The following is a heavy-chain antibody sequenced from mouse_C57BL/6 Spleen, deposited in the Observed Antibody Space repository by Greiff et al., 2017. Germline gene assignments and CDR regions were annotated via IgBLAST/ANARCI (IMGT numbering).Heavy chain of an antibody. CDR2: IYPRSGNT. CDR1: GYTFTSYG. Sequence: VQLQESGAELARPGASVKLSCKASGYTFTSYGISWVKQRTGQGLEWIGEIYPRSGNTYYNEKFKGKATLTADKSSSTAYMELRSLTSEDSAVYFCARHGSRAWFAYWGQGTLVTVSA. J-gene: IGHJ3*01. V-gene: IGHV1-81*01. D-gene: IGHD1-1*01. CDR3: ARHGSRAWFAY.